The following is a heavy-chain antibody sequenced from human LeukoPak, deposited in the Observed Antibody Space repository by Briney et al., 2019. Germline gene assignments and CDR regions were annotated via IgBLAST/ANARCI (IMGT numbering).Heavy chain of an antibody. CDR3: ARHVNRADAFDI. CDR1: GYSFTSYW. Sequence: GESLKISCQDSGYSFTSYWISWVRQMPGKGLEWMGRIDPSDSHTNYSPSFQGHVTISADKSISAAYLQWSSLRASDTAIYYCARHVNRADAFDIWGQGTMVTVSS. D-gene: IGHD1/OR15-1a*01. J-gene: IGHJ3*02. CDR2: IDPSDSHT. V-gene: IGHV5-10-1*01.